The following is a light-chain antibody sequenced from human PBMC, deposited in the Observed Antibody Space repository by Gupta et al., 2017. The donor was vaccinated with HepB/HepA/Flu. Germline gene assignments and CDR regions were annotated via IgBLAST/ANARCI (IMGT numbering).Light chain of an antibody. CDR2: DAS. Sequence: DIQMTQSPSSLSASVGDRVTITCQASQDISTYLNWYQQKPGQAPKLLIYDASTLETGVPSRFSGSGSVTDFTFTIRSLQPEDIATYYCQQYDNLPLSFGGGTRVE. CDR3: QQYDNLPLS. V-gene: IGKV1-33*01. J-gene: IGKJ4*01. CDR1: QDISTY.